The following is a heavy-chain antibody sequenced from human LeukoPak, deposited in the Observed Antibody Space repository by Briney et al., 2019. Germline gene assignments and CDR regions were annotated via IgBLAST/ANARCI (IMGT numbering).Heavy chain of an antibody. CDR2: IKQDGSEK. J-gene: IGHJ6*02. CDR3: ARDDSSGYYYPYYYGMDV. Sequence: GGSLRLSCAASGFTFSSYWMSWVRQAPGKGLEWVVNIKQDGSEKYYVDSVKGRFTISRDNAKNSLYLQMNSLRAEDTAVYYCARDDSSGYYYPYYYGMDVWGQGTTVTVSS. D-gene: IGHD3-22*01. CDR1: GFTFSSYW. V-gene: IGHV3-7*01.